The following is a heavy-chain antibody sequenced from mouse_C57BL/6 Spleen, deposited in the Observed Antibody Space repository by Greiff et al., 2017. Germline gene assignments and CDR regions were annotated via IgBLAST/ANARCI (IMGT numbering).Heavy chain of an antibody. V-gene: IGHV1-59*01. D-gene: IGHD1-1*01. Sequence: QVQLQQPGAELVRPGTSVKLSCKASGYTFTSYWMHWVKQRPGQGLEWIGVIDPSDSYTNYNQKFKGKATLTVDTSSSTAYMQLSSLTSEDSAVYYCARDYGRRFAYWGQGTLVTVSA. CDR2: IDPSDSYT. CDR1: GYTFTSYW. CDR3: ARDYGRRFAY. J-gene: IGHJ3*01.